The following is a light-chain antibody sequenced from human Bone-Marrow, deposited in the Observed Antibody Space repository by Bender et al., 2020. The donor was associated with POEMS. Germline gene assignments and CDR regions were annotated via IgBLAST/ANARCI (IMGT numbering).Light chain of an antibody. CDR1: NIGRRS. Sequence: SYVLTQPPSVSVAPGEAAKITCEGNNIGRRSVHWYQQKPGQAPVLVVYDDNDRPSGIPDRFSGSNSGNTATLTISRVAAGDEADYYCQAWDSTSVVFGGGTKLTVL. CDR3: QAWDSTSVV. V-gene: IGLV3-21*02. J-gene: IGLJ2*01. CDR2: DDN.